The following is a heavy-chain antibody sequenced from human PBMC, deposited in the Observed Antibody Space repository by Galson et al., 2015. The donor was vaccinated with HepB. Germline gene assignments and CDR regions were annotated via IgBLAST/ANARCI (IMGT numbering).Heavy chain of an antibody. J-gene: IGHJ4*02. D-gene: IGHD2-2*01. CDR3: AKGTVVPAAVGSFDY. Sequence: SLRLSCAASGFTFSSNAMTWVRQAPGKGLEWVSTISGSGGATYYADSVKGRFSISSDNSKNTLYLQMNNLRAEDTAVYYCAKGTVVPAAVGSFDYWGQGTLVTVSS. V-gene: IGHV3-23*01. CDR1: GFTFSSNA. CDR2: ISGSGGAT.